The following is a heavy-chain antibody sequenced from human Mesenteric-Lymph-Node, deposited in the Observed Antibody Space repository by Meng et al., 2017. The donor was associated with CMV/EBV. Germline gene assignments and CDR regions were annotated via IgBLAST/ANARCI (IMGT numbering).Heavy chain of an antibody. Sequence: GSLRLSCAVYGGSFSGYYWSWIRQPPGKGLEWIGEINHSGSTNYNPSLKSRVTISVDTSKNQSSLKLSSVTAADTAVYYCARAIAARSPYYYYYGMDVWGQGTTVTVSS. D-gene: IGHD6-6*01. J-gene: IGHJ6*02. CDR1: GGSFSGYY. CDR3: ARAIAARSPYYYYYGMDV. V-gene: IGHV4-34*01. CDR2: INHSGST.